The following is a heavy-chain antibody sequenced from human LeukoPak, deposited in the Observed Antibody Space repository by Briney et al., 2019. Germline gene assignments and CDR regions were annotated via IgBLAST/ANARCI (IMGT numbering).Heavy chain of an antibody. V-gene: IGHV3-23*01. J-gene: IGHJ4*02. Sequence: GGSLRLSCAASGFSFSAFGMNWVRQAPGKGLEWVSTITKNGDTTYYVDSVKGRFTISRDNSKNTLYLQMNSLRAEDTALYYCARRGDGGRSFDYWGQGTLVTVSS. CDR3: ARRGDGGRSFDY. D-gene: IGHD4-23*01. CDR1: GFSFSAFG. CDR2: ITKNGDTT.